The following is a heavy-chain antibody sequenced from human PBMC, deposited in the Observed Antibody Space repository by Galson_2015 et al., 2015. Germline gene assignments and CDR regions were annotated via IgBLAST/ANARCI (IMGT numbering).Heavy chain of an antibody. CDR3: ARQTATAAGYYYYMDV. CDR1: GYSFTSYW. J-gene: IGHJ6*03. Sequence: QSGAEVKKPGESLTISCKGSGYSFTSYWIGWVRQMPGKGLEWMGIIYPGDSDTRYSPSFQGQVTISADKSISTAYLQWSSLKASDTAMYYCARQTATAAGYYYYMDVWGKGATVTVSS. D-gene: IGHD6-13*01. CDR2: IYPGDSDT. V-gene: IGHV5-51*01.